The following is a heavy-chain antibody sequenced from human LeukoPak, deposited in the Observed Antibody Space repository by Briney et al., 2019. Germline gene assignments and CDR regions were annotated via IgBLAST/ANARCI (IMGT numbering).Heavy chain of an antibody. CDR1: GYTFTDYY. J-gene: IGHJ4*02. Sequence: ASVKVSCKASGYTFTDYYMHWVRQAPGQGLEWMEWINPKNGGSHSAQKFQGRVTMTRDTSISTAYMELTSLRSDDTAIYYCARAGLLWFGEPLDYWGQGTLVTVSS. CDR3: ARAGLLWFGEPLDY. D-gene: IGHD3-10*01. V-gene: IGHV1-2*02. CDR2: INPKNGGS.